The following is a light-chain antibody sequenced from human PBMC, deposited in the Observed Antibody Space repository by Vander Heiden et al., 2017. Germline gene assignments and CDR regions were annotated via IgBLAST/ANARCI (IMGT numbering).Light chain of an antibody. CDR2: SNN. V-gene: IGLV1-44*01. J-gene: IGLJ1*01. Sequence: QPVLPQPPSASVTPGQRVTISCSGSSSNIGRNNVNGYQQLPGSTPKLLIYSNNQRPSGVPDRFSGSKSGTSASLAISGPQSEDEADYYCATWDDGLNHYFVFGTGTRVTVL. CDR1: SSNIGRNN. CDR3: ATWDDGLNHYFV.